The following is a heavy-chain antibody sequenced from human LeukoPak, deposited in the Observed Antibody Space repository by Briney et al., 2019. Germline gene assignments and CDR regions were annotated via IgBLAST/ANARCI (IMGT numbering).Heavy chain of an antibody. Sequence: GASVKVSCKASGGTFSSYAISWVRQAPGQGLEWMGGIIPIFGTANYAQKFQGRVTITADESTSTAYMELSSLRSEDTAVYYCARYGNYGSGSYFSHWGQGTLVTVSS. CDR2: IIPIFGTA. CDR1: GGTFSSYA. D-gene: IGHD3-10*01. V-gene: IGHV1-69*13. CDR3: ARYGNYGSGSYFSH. J-gene: IGHJ4*02.